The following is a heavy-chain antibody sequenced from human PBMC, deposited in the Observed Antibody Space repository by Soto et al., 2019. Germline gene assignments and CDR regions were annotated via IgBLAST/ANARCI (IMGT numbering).Heavy chain of an antibody. V-gene: IGHV3-74*01. CDR3: TRGPRPISTGTGAY. Sequence: PGGSLRLSCAASGFIFKMYGMHWVRQSPGKGLVWISRIYNAGTSADCADSVRGRFTISRDNVNDTLYLPMNNLRAEDSGLYYCTRGPRPISTGTGAYWGQGTQVTVSS. CDR2: IYNAGTSA. CDR1: GFIFKMYG. D-gene: IGHD3-10*01. J-gene: IGHJ4*02.